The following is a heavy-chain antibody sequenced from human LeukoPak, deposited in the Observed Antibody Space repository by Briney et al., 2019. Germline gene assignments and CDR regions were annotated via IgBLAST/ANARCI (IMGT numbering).Heavy chain of an antibody. Sequence: SETLSLTCTVSGGSISSGGYYWSWIRQHPGKGLEWIGYIYYSGSTNFNPFLKSRVTISVDTSKNQFSLKLSSVTAADTAVYYCARAGYCSGGSCFRVYYFDSWGQGALVTVSS. J-gene: IGHJ4*02. CDR1: GGSISSGGYY. V-gene: IGHV4-61*08. CDR2: IYYSGST. CDR3: ARAGYCSGGSCFRVYYFDS. D-gene: IGHD2-15*01.